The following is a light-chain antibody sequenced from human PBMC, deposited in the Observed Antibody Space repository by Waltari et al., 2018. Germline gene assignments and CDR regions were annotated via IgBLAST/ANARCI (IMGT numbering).Light chain of an antibody. CDR2: GAS. J-gene: IGKJ2*01. CDR3: QQRSNWYT. CDR1: QSVSSY. Sequence: EIVLTQFPATLSLSPGERATLSCRASQSVSSYLAWYQQKPGQAPRLLIYGASNRATGIPARFSGSGSGTDFTLTISSLEPEDFAVYYCQQRSNWYTFGQGTKLEI. V-gene: IGKV3-11*01.